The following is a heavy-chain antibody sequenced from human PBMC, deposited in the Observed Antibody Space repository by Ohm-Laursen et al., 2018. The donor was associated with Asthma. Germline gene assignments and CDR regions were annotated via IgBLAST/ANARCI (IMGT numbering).Heavy chain of an antibody. CDR1: GGTFSSYA. J-gene: IGHJ5*02. CDR3: ARGVDSSGYLNP. V-gene: IGHV1-69*05. D-gene: IGHD3-22*01. Sequence: SVKVSCKASGGTFSSYAISWVRQAPGQGLEWMGGIIPIFGTANYAQKFQGRVTITRDTSASTAYMELSSLRSEDTAVYYCARGVDSSGYLNPWGQGTLVTVSS. CDR2: IIPIFGTA.